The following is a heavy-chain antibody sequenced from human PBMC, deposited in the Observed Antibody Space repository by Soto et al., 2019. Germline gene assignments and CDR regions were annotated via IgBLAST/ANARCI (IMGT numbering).Heavy chain of an antibody. Sequence: EVQLVESGGGLIQPGGSLRLSCAASGFTVSSNYMSWVRQAPGKGLEWVSVIYSGGSTYYADSVKGRFTISRDNSKNTLYLQMNSLRVEDTAVYYCARESVAGPSWYYGMDVWGQGTTVTVSS. CDR2: IYSGGST. V-gene: IGHV3-53*01. J-gene: IGHJ6*02. D-gene: IGHD6-19*01. CDR3: ARESVAGPSWYYGMDV. CDR1: GFTVSSNY.